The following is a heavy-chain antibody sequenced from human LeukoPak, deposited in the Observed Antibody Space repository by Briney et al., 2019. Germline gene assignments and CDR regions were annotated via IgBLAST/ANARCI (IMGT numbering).Heavy chain of an antibody. CDR2: INPSGGST. J-gene: IGHJ4*02. CDR1: GYTFTSYY. V-gene: IGHV1-46*01. Sequence: ASVKVSCKASGYTFTSYYMHWVRQAPGQGLEWMGIINPSGGSTSYAQKFQGRVTMARDTSTSTVYMELSSLRSEDTAVYYCAREGSGWYFDYWGQGTLVTVSS. CDR3: AREGSGWYFDY. D-gene: IGHD6-19*01.